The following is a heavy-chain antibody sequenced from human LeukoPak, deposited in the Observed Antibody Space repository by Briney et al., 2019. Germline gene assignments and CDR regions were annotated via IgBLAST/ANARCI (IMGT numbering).Heavy chain of an antibody. CDR3: AKGSPYCSSTSCFDY. J-gene: IGHJ4*02. D-gene: IGHD2-2*01. CDR1: GFTFSSYD. CDR2: IGTAGDT. Sequence: PGGSLRLSCAASGFTFSSYDMHWVRQATGKGLEWVSAIGTAGDTYYPGSVKGRFTISRENAKNSLYLQMNSLRAEDTAVYYCAKGSPYCSSTSCFDYWGQGTLVTVSS. V-gene: IGHV3-13*01.